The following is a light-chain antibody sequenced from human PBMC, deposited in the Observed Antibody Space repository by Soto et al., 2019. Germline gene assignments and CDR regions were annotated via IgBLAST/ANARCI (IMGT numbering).Light chain of an antibody. CDR2: EVS. CDR3: SSYSFTTSLYV. J-gene: IGLJ1*01. CDR1: SSDVGGYNF. Sequence: QSALTQSPSASGSPGQSVTISCTGTSSDVGGYNFVSWYQQHPGKAPKLMIYEVSKRLSGVPDRFSGSKSGNTASLTVSGLQAEDEADYYCSSYSFTTSLYVFGTGTKLTVL. V-gene: IGLV2-8*01.